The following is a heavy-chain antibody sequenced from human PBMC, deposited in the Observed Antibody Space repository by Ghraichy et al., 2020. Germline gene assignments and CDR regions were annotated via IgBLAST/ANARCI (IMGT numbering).Heavy chain of an antibody. CDR3: ARGKWEWSYYYYGMDV. V-gene: IGHV3-7*01. CDR1: GFTFSSYW. CDR2: IKQDGSEK. Sequence: GGSLRLSCAASGFTFSSYWMSWVRQAPGKGLEWVANIKQDGSEKYYVDSVKGRFTISRDNAKNSLYLQMNSLRAEDTAVYYCARGKWEWSYYYYGMDVWGQGTTVTVSS. D-gene: IGHD1-26*01. J-gene: IGHJ6*02.